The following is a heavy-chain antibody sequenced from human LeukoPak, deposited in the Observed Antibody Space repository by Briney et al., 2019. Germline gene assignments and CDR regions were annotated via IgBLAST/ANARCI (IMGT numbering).Heavy chain of an antibody. J-gene: IGHJ4*02. CDR1: GGSFSGYY. CDR2: INHSGST. CDR3: AREDCSSGWYFDY. Sequence: SETLSLTCAVYGGSFSGYYWSWIRQPPGKGLEWIGEINHSGSTNYNPSLKSRVTISVDTSKNQFSLKLSSVTAADTAVYYCAREDCSSGWYFDYWGQGTLVTVSS. D-gene: IGHD6-19*01. V-gene: IGHV4-34*01.